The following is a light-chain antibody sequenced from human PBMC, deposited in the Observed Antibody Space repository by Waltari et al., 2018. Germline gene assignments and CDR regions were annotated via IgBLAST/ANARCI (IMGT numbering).Light chain of an antibody. J-gene: IGKJ1*01. CDR3: QQYNSGET. CDR2: KTS. CDR1: QSVGAL. V-gene: IGKV1-5*03. Sequence: DIQTTQPPSALSASVGDRVIITCRTSQSVGALLAWYQQKSGKVPKLLIHKTSTLESGVPSRFSGSGSGTEFTLTISSLQPDDIATYYCQQYNSGETFGQGTKVEIK.